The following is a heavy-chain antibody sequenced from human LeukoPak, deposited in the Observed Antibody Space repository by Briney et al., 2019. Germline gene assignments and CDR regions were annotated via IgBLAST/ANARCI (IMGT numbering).Heavy chain of an antibody. Sequence: PGGSLRLSCAASGFTFSDYYMSWIRQAPGKGLEGVSYISSSGSTIYYADSVKGRFTISRDNAKNSLYLQMNSLRAEDTAVYYCAREGIAVAGTSDFDYWGQGTLVTVSS. CDR2: ISSSGSTI. CDR1: GFTFSDYY. J-gene: IGHJ4*02. V-gene: IGHV3-11*01. CDR3: AREGIAVAGTSDFDY. D-gene: IGHD6-19*01.